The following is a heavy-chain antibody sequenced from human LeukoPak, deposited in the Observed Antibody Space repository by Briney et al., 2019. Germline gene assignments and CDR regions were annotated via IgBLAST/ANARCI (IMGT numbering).Heavy chain of an antibody. Sequence: GGSLRLSCAASGFTYSNYAMSWVRQAPRKGLEWVSGISVSGGSTYYADSVKGRFTISRDNSKNTVHLQMNSLRVEDTAVYYCAKDGCANGVCYLDYWGQGTLVTVSS. D-gene: IGHD2-8*01. CDR3: AKDGCANGVCYLDY. CDR2: ISVSGGST. CDR1: GFTYSNYA. V-gene: IGHV3-23*01. J-gene: IGHJ4*02.